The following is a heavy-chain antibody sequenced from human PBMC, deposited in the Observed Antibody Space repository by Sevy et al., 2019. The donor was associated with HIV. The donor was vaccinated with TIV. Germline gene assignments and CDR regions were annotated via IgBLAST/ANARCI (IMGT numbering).Heavy chain of an antibody. J-gene: IGHJ5*01. V-gene: IGHV3-7*01. CDR1: GFNFDTFW. CDR2: IDPRGEER. Sequence: WGSLRLSCAASGFNFDTFWMGWVRQAPGRELEWVASIDPRGEERDHLDSLKGRFTISRDNAKNSLYLEMHSLKGEDTALYYCVRVVWDVLVVPAATPSPWLDSWGQGTLVTVSS. CDR3: VRVVWDVLVVPAATPSPWLDS. D-gene: IGHD3-16*02.